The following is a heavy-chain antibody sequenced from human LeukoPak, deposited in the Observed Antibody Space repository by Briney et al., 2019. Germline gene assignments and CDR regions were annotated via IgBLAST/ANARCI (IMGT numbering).Heavy chain of an antibody. CDR3: AGTPYCSSDNCYSFYNGNAAFDI. J-gene: IGHJ3*02. D-gene: IGHD2-2*02. V-gene: IGHV4-4*09. Sequence: SEILSLTYTAAGDSTSNYYWSLIRQPPRNLLWLSGYIYTNADTSYNPSLKSRVTISVDTSMSRVSLQLSCVNAADTAMYYCAGTPYCSSDNCYSFYNGNAAFDIWGQGTKVTVSS. CDR2: IYTNADT. CDR1: GDSTSNYY.